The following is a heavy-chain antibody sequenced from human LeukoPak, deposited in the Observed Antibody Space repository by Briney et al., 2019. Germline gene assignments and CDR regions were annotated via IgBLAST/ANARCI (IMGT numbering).Heavy chain of an antibody. CDR1: GGSFSIYY. Sequence: SSETLSLTCAVSGGSFSIYYWSWIRQPAGKGLEWIGRFYTSGSTNYNPSLKSRVTISVDTSKNQFSLKLTSVTAADTAVYYCARGSYDSSDFEYFHHWGQGTLVTVSS. D-gene: IGHD3-22*01. J-gene: IGHJ1*01. CDR3: ARGSYDSSDFEYFHH. V-gene: IGHV4-4*07. CDR2: FYTSGST.